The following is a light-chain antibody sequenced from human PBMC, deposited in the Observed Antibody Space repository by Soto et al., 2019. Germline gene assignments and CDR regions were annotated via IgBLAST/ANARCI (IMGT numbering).Light chain of an antibody. J-gene: IGKJ5*01. CDR1: QRVTSAY. CDR3: QHYGSGIT. CDR2: GAS. V-gene: IGKV3-20*01. Sequence: EIVVTQAPGALSFSPGERATLSCRASQRVTSAYLGWYQQKPGQAPRLLIYGASSRATGIPDRFSGSGSGTDFTLTISRLEPEDFAVYYCQHYGSGITFGQGTRLEIK.